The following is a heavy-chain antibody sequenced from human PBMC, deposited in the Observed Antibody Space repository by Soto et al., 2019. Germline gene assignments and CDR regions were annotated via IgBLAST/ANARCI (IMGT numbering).Heavy chain of an antibody. Sequence: GGSLRLSCAASGFTFSSYAMHWVRQAPGKGLEWVAVISYDGSNKYYADSVKGRFTISRDNSKNTLYLQMNSLRAEDTAVYYCARAAVTTVYYYGMDFWGQGTTVTVSS. D-gene: IGHD4-17*01. V-gene: IGHV3-30-3*01. CDR2: ISYDGSNK. J-gene: IGHJ6*02. CDR3: ARAAVTTVYYYGMDF. CDR1: GFTFSSYA.